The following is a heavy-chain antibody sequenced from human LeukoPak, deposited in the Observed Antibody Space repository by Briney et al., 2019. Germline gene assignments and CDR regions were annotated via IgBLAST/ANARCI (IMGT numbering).Heavy chain of an antibody. CDR1: GYSFTSYW. V-gene: IGHV5-51*01. Sequence: GESLKISCKGSGYSFTSYWIGWVRQVPGKGLEWMGIIYPGDSDTRYSPSFQGQVTISADKSISTAYLQWSSLKASDTAMYYCARGYCSSTSCYRFDYWGQGTLVTVSS. J-gene: IGHJ4*02. CDR2: IYPGDSDT. D-gene: IGHD2-2*01. CDR3: ARGYCSSTSCYRFDY.